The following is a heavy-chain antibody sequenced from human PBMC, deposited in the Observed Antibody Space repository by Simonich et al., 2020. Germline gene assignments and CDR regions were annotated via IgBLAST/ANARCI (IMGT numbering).Heavy chain of an antibody. Sequence: QLQLQESGPGLVKPSETLSLTCTVSGGSISSSSYYWGWIRQPPGKGLEGIGSIYFSGGTYYIPSLKSRVTISVDTSKNQFSLKLSSVTAADTAVYYCARHAGFAFDIWGQGTMVTVSS. CDR3: ARHAGFAFDI. J-gene: IGHJ3*02. V-gene: IGHV4-39*01. CDR2: IYFSGGT. CDR1: GGSISSSSYY. D-gene: IGHD6-13*01.